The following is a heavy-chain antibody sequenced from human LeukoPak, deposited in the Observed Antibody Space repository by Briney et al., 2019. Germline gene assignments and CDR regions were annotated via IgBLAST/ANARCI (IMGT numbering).Heavy chain of an antibody. Sequence: SETLSLTCAVYGGSFSGYYWSWIRQPPGKGLEWIGEINHSGSTNYNPSLKSRVTISVDTSKNQFSLKLSSVTAADTAVYYCARVRIAAAVYLFDYWGQGTLVTVSS. CDR3: ARVRIAAAVYLFDY. CDR2: INHSGST. D-gene: IGHD6-13*01. V-gene: IGHV4-34*01. CDR1: GGSFSGYY. J-gene: IGHJ4*02.